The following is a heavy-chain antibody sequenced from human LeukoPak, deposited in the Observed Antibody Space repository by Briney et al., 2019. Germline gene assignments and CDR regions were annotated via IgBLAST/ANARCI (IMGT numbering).Heavy chain of an antibody. CDR3: ARRAGAYSHPYDY. D-gene: IGHD4/OR15-4a*01. CDR2: ISGSGGST. J-gene: IGHJ4*02. CDR1: GFTFTAYT. Sequence: GGSLRLSCAASGFTFTAYTINWVRQAPGKGLEWVSGISGSGGSTYFADSVKGRFTISRDNSKNTLYLQMNSLRAEDTAVYYCARRAGAYSHPYDYWGQGTLVTVSS. V-gene: IGHV3-23*01.